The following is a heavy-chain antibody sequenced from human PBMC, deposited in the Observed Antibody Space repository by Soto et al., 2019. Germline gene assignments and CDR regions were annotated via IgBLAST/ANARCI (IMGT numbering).Heavy chain of an antibody. CDR1: GGSISSGGYY. CDR3: ARAKIVVVRRYFDY. Sequence: KPSETLSLTCTVSGGSISSGGYYWSWIRQHPGKGLEWIGYIYYSGSTYYNPSLKSRVTISVDTSKNQFSLKLSSVTAADTAVYYCARAKIVVVRRYFDYWGQGTLVTVSS. V-gene: IGHV4-31*03. D-gene: IGHD3-22*01. J-gene: IGHJ4*02. CDR2: IYYSGST.